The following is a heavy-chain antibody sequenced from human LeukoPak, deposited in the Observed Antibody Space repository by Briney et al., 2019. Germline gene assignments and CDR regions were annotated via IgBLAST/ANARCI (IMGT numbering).Heavy chain of an antibody. V-gene: IGHV1-69*05. CDR1: GGTFSSYA. CDR2: IIPIFGTA. J-gene: IGHJ6*03. CDR3: ARGDTGDPPYYYYSMDV. Sequence: SVKVSCKASGGTFSSYAISWVRQAPGQGLEWMGGIIPIFGTANYAQKLQGRVTMTTDTSTSTAYMELRSLRSDDTAVYYCARGDTGDPPYYYYSMDVWGKGTTVTTSS. D-gene: IGHD7-27*01.